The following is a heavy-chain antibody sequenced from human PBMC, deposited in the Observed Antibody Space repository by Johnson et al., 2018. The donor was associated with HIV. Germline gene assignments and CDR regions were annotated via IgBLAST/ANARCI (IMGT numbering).Heavy chain of an antibody. J-gene: IGHJ3*02. CDR1: GFTFSSYA. D-gene: IGHD3-9*01. V-gene: IGHV3-30-3*01. CDR2: ISYDGSNK. CDR3: ARDYDIPRDDGFDI. Sequence: QVQLVESGGGVVQPGRSLRLSCAAPGFTFSSYAMHWVRQAPGKGLEWVAVISYDGSNKYYADSVKGRFTISRDNSKNTLYLQMHSLRTEDTAVYYCARDYDIPRDDGFDIWGQGTMVTVSS.